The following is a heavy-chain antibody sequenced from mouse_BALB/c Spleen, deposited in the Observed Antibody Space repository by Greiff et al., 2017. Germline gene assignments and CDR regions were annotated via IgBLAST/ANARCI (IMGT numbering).Heavy chain of an antibody. CDR2: ISYDGSN. V-gene: IGHV3-6*02. D-gene: IGHD2-3*01. J-gene: IGHJ1*01. CDR3: ARWLLRGWYFDV. Sequence: EVHLVESGPGLVKPSQSLSLTCSVTGYSITSGYYWNWIRQFPGNKLEWMGYISYDGSNNYNPSLKNRISITRDTSKNQFFLKLNSVTTEDTATYYCARWLLRGWYFDVWGAGTTVTVSS. CDR1: GYSITSGYY.